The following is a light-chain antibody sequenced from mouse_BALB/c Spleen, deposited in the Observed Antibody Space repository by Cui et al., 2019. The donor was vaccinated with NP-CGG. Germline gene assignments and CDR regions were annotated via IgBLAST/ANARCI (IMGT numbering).Light chain of an antibody. CDR3: ALRYSNHWV. J-gene: IGLJ1*01. V-gene: IGLV1*01. CDR2: GTN. CDR1: TGAVTTSNY. Sequence: HAVVTQESALTTSPGETVTLTFRSSTGAVTTSNYANWVQEKPDHLFTGLIGGTNNRAPGVPARFSGSLIGDKAALTITGAQTEDEAIYFCALRYSNHWVFGGGTKTDCP.